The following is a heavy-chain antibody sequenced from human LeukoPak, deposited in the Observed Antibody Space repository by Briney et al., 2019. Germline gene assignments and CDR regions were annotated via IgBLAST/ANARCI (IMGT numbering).Heavy chain of an antibody. Sequence: GGSLRLSCTASGFTFGDYAMSWVRQAPGKGLEWVGFIRSKAYGGTTEYAASVKGRFTISRDDSKSIAYLQMNSLKTEDTAVYYCTRVIVVVPAARGAFDPWGQGTLVTVSS. CDR1: GFTFGDYA. V-gene: IGHV3-49*04. D-gene: IGHD2-2*01. CDR2: IRSKAYGGTT. CDR3: TRVIVVVPAARGAFDP. J-gene: IGHJ5*02.